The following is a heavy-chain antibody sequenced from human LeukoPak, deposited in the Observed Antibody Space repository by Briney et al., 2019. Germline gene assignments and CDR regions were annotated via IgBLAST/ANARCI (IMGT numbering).Heavy chain of an antibody. J-gene: IGHJ4*02. V-gene: IGHV3-20*04. CDR2: INWNGGST. CDR3: APKPRITMVRGVISTYPLIDY. CDR1: GFTFDDHG. D-gene: IGHD3-10*01. Sequence: GGSLRLSCAASGFTFDDHGMSWVRQAPGKGLEWVSGINWNGGSTGYADSVKGRFTISRDNAKNSLYLQMNSLRAEDTAVYYCAPKPRITMVRGVISTYPLIDYWGQGTLVTVSS.